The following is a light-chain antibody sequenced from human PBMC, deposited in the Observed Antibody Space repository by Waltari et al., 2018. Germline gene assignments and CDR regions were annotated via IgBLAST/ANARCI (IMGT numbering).Light chain of an antibody. V-gene: IGKV3-15*01. CDR1: QSISIN. Sequence: EIAMTQSPVTLSVSPGDAATLSCRASQSISINLAWYQQKPGQAPRLLIYAASTRASGIPARFSGSGSGTEFTLTISSLQSEDFATYYCQQYYSYPRTFGQGTKVEIK. J-gene: IGKJ1*01. CDR2: AAS. CDR3: QQYYSYPRT.